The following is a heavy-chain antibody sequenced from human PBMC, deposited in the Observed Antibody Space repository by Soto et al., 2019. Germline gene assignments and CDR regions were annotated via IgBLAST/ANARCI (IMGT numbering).Heavy chain of an antibody. Sequence: SETLSLTCTVSGGSISSGGYYLSWICKHPGKGLEWIGYIYYSGSTYYNPSLKSRVTISVDTSKSQFSLKLSSVTAADTAVYYCASSIRGSYFDYWGQGTLVTVSS. CDR3: ASSIRGSYFDY. V-gene: IGHV4-39*01. J-gene: IGHJ4*02. D-gene: IGHD3-16*01. CDR2: IYYSGST. CDR1: GGSISSGGYY.